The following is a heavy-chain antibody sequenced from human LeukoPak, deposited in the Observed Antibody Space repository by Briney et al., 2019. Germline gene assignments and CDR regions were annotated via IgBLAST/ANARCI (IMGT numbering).Heavy chain of an antibody. V-gene: IGHV4-4*07. Sequence: PSETLSLTCTVSGGSIGIYYWSWIRQPAGKGLEWIGRIYNSGRTKYSPSLESRVTMSIDTSKNQFSLQLSSVSAADTAVYYCARVAMYEFFFDYWGQGTLVTVSS. D-gene: IGHD2-8*01. CDR1: GGSIGIYY. CDR3: ARVAMYEFFFDY. J-gene: IGHJ4*02. CDR2: IYNSGRT.